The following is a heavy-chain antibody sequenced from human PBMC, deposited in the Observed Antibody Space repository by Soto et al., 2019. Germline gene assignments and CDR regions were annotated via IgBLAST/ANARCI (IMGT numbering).Heavy chain of an antibody. CDR2: FSTSGDGGTT. J-gene: IGHJ4*02. CDR1: GFTFSSYS. V-gene: IGHV3-23*01. CDR3: AKKVNYGSASQYFDY. D-gene: IGHD3-10*01. Sequence: GGSLRLSCAASGFTFSSYSMSWVRQAPGKGLEWVSGFSTSGDGGTTYYADSVKGRFTISRDNSKNTLFLQMNSLRAEDTAIYYCAKKVNYGSASQYFDYWGQGTLVTVSS.